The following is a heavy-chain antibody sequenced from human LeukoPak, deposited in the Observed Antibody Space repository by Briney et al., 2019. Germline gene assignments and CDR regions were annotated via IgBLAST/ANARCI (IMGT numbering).Heavy chain of an antibody. CDR3: ARGGDIVVVVAATSTYLYNWFDP. J-gene: IGHJ5*02. D-gene: IGHD2-15*01. V-gene: IGHV4-59*01. Sequence: PLETLSLICTVSGGSISSYYWSWIRQPPGKGLERIGYIYYSGSTNYNPSLKSRVTISVDTSKNQFSLKLSSVTAADTAVYYCARGGDIVVVVAATSTYLYNWFDPWGQGTLVTVSS. CDR2: IYYSGST. CDR1: GGSISSYY.